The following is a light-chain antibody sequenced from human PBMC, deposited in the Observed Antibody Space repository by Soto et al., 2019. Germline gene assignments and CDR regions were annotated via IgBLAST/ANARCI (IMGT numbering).Light chain of an antibody. Sequence: QSVLTQPPSVSAAPGQNVTISCSGVTSNIGDNYVSWYQQFPGTAPKFLIYDNDKRPSGIPDRFSGSKSGTSATLGITGLQTGDEADYFCGTWDYSMSVWVFGGGTQLTVL. V-gene: IGLV1-51*01. CDR3: GTWDYSMSVWV. CDR2: DND. CDR1: TSNIGDNY. J-gene: IGLJ3*02.